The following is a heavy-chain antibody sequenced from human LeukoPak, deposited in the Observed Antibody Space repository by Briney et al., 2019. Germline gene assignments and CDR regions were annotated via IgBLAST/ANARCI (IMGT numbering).Heavy chain of an antibody. CDR2: TSWNSGSI. V-gene: IGHV3-9*01. J-gene: IGHJ4*02. CDR1: GNTFDDYA. D-gene: IGHD3-22*01. Sequence: GGSLRLSCVASGNTFDDYAMHWVRQAPGRGLEWVSGTSWNSGSIGYADSVKGRFTISRDNAKNSLYLQMNSLRAEDTALYYCAKDRTPYYYDSSGYYPGVGGPLGYWGQGTLVTVSS. CDR3: AKDRTPYYYDSSGYYPGVGGPLGY.